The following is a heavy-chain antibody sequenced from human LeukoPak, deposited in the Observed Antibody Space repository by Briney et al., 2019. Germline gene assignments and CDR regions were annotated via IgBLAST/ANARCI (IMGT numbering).Heavy chain of an antibody. CDR1: GYTFTSYA. CDR2: INAGNGNT. D-gene: IGHD5-12*01. CDR3: AREREDIVATIEGYFDY. Sequence: ASVKVSCKASGYTFTSYAMHWVRQAPGQRLEWMGWINAGNGNTKYSQKFQGRVTITRGTSASTAYMELSSLRSEDTAVYYCAREREDIVATIEGYFDYWGQGTLVTVSS. J-gene: IGHJ4*02. V-gene: IGHV1-3*01.